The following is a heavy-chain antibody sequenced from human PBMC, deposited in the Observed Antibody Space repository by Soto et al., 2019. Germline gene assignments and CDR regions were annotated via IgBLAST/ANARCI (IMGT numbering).Heavy chain of an antibody. CDR2: ISPSGATK. J-gene: IGHJ3*02. Sequence: GGSLRLSCEVSGFTFSTYGIHWVRQAPGKGLDWVALISPSGATKFFADSVTGRFTVSMDNSKNTLYLQMNYLRDDDTAVYYCAKAQAFDIWGQGTMVTVSS. CDR1: GFTFSTYG. V-gene: IGHV3-30*18. CDR3: AKAQAFDI.